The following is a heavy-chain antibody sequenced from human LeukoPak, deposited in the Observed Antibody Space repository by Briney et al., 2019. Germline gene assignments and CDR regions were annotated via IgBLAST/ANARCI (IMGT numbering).Heavy chain of an antibody. D-gene: IGHD1-14*01. CDR1: GGSFSGYY. CDR3: ARLHGVNRIFDY. Sequence: SETLSLTCAVYGGSFSGYYWSWIRQPPGKGLEWIGEINHSGSTNYNPSLKSRVTISVDTSKNQFSLKLSSVTAADTAVYYCARLHGVNRIFDYWGQGTLVTVSS. V-gene: IGHV4-34*01. CDR2: INHSGST. J-gene: IGHJ4*02.